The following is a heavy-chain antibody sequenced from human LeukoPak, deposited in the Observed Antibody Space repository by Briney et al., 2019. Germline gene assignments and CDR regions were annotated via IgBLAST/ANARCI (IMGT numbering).Heavy chain of an antibody. CDR3: ARERYCGGDCYSFAFDT. V-gene: IGHV3-66*01. Sequence: GGSLRLSCAASGFTVSDNYMSWVRQAPGKELEWVSVFYSGGGNTNYANSVRGRFTISRDNSKNTLYLQMNSLRAEDTAVYYCARERYCGGDCYSFAFDTWGQGTMVTVSS. CDR1: GFTVSDNY. J-gene: IGHJ3*02. D-gene: IGHD2-21*02. CDR2: FYSGGGNT.